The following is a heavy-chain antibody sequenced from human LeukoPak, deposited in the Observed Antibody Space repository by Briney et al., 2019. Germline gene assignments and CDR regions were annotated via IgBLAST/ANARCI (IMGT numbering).Heavy chain of an antibody. V-gene: IGHV4-59*01. CDR2: IYYSGST. Sequence: MTSETLSLTCTVSGGSISSYYWSWIRQPPGKGLEWIGYIYYSGSTNYNPSLKSRVTISVDTSKNQFSLKLSSVTAADTAVYYCARYYGLVGGGLEYYFDYWGQGTPVTVSS. J-gene: IGHJ4*02. CDR3: ARYYGLVGGGLEYYFDY. CDR1: GGSISSYY. D-gene: IGHD3-10*01.